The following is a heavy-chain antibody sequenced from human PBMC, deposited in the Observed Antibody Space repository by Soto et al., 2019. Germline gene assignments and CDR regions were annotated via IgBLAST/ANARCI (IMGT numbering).Heavy chain of an antibody. CDR1: GFSISRFG. J-gene: IGHJ5*02. D-gene: IGHD2-8*01. CDR2: ISYDGGNQ. CDR3: AKDGCPDGICYVRDHWFDP. V-gene: IGHV3-30*18. Sequence: GGSLRLSCSASGFSISRFGMHWVRQAPGKGLEWVALISYDGGNQYYGDSARGRFTITRDNSKNTVFLQMNSLREEDTAVYYCAKDGCPDGICYVRDHWFDPWGQGAQVTVSS.